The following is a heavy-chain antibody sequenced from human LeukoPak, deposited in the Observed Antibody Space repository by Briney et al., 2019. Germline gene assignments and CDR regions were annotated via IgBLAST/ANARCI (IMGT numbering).Heavy chain of an antibody. J-gene: IGHJ4*02. CDR1: GGSISSGGYH. V-gene: IGHV4-31*03. CDR3: ARGAFSVYYSSSEYFDY. D-gene: IGHD6-6*01. CDR2: IYYSGST. Sequence: PSETLSLTCTVSGGSISSGGYHWSWIRQHPGKGLEWIGYIYYSGSTYYNPSLKSRVTISADTSKNQFSLKLSSVTAADTAVYYCARGAFSVYYSSSEYFDYWGQGTLVTVSS.